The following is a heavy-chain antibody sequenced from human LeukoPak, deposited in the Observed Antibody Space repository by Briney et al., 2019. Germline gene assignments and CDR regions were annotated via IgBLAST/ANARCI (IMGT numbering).Heavy chain of an antibody. CDR1: GFTFSSYA. J-gene: IGHJ4*02. D-gene: IGHD3-22*01. CDR3: AKVLPRAYYYDSSGSYYFDY. CDR2: ISGSGGST. Sequence: AGGSLRLSCAASGFTFSSYAMSWVRQAPGKGLEWVSAISGSGGSTYYADSVKGRFTISRDNSKNTLYLQMNSLRAEDTAVYYCAKVLPRAYYYDSSGSYYFDYWGQGTLVTVSS. V-gene: IGHV3-23*01.